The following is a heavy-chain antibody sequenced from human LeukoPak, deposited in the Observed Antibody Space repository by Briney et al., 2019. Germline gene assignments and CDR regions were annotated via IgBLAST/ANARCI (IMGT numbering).Heavy chain of an antibody. CDR2: MNPNSGST. J-gene: IGHJ6*02. V-gene: IGHV1-8*01. Sequence: ASVKVSCKASGYTFTSYDINWVRQATGQGLEWMGWMNPNSGSTGYAQKFQGRVTMTRNTSISTAYMELSSLRSEDTAVYYCARASGLGLGNWYYYYYGMDVWGQGTTVTVSS. CDR1: GYTFTSYD. D-gene: IGHD7-27*01. CDR3: ARASGLGLGNWYYYYYGMDV.